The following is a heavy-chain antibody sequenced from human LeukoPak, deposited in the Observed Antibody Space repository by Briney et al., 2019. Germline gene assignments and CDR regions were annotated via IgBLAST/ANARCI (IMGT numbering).Heavy chain of an antibody. D-gene: IGHD1-14*01. CDR2: INRSEGT. J-gene: IGHJ6*03. CDR3: ARASEDYYYYYMDV. CDR1: GGSFSGYY. V-gene: IGHV4-34*01. Sequence: SETLSLTCAVYGGSFSGYYWSWIRQPPGKGLEWIGEINRSEGTDYNPSLKSRVTISVDTSKNQFSLKLNSVTAADTAVYYCARASEDYYYYYMDVWGKGTTVTISS.